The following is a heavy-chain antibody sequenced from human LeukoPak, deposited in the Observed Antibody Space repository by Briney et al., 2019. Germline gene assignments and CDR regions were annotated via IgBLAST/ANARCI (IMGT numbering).Heavy chain of an antibody. J-gene: IGHJ4*02. V-gene: IGHV3-53*01. CDR2: IYSDNT. D-gene: IGHD6-19*01. CDR3: AKDRGGLVLGLFFDY. Sequence: GSLRLSCTVSGFTVSSNSMSWVRQAPGKGLEWVSFIYSDNTHYSDSVKGRFTISRDNSKNTLYLQMNSLRAEDTAVYYCAKDRGGLVLGLFFDYWGQGTLVTVSS. CDR1: GFTVSSNS.